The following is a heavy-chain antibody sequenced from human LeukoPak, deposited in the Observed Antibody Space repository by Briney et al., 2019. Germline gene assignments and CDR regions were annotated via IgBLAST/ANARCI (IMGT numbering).Heavy chain of an antibody. CDR3: ATDRYCSPDSCYLPPRFDY. Sequence: GGSLRLSCAASGFTFSDYYMSWIRQAPGKGLEWVAYITNTDHTIRYADSVKGRFTISRDDAKNSLYLQMDGLRAEDTAVYYCATDRYCSPDSCYLPPRFDYWGQGTLVTVSS. CDR1: GFTFSDYY. CDR2: ITNTDHTI. J-gene: IGHJ4*02. V-gene: IGHV3-11*01. D-gene: IGHD2-2*01.